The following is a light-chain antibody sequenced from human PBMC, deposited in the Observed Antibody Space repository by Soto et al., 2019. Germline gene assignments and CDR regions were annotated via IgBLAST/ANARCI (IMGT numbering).Light chain of an antibody. V-gene: IGLV2-14*01. J-gene: IGLJ2*01. CDR1: SSDVGGYNY. Sequence: QSVLTQPASVSGSPGQSITISCTGTSSDVGGYNYVSWYQQHPGKAPKLMIYDVNNRPSGVSNRFSGSKSGNTASLTISGLQAEDEADYYCSSYTGSSTYVVFGGGTPLTVL. CDR2: DVN. CDR3: SSYTGSSTYVV.